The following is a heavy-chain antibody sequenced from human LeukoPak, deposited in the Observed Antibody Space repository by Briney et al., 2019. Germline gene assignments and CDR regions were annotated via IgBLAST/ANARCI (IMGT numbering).Heavy chain of an antibody. V-gene: IGHV4-59*01. Sequence: SETLSLTCTVSGGSISSYFWSWIRQPPGKGLEWIGYIYYSGSTNYNPSLKSRVTVSVDTSKNQFSLKLSSVTAADTAVYYCARGVLSFDPWGQGTLVTVSS. J-gene: IGHJ5*02. CDR1: GGSISSYF. CDR2: IYYSGST. CDR3: ARGVLSFDP.